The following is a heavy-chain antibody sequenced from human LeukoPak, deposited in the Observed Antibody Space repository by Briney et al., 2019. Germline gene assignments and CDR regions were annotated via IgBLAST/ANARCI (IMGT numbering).Heavy chain of an antibody. CDR1: GFAFSSYW. D-gene: IGHD4-17*01. V-gene: IGHV3-7*01. Sequence: GGSLRLSCAASGFAFSSYWMTWVRQAPGKGLEWVANIKPDGSGKTYVDSVKGRFTISRDNAKNSLYLQMRGLRVEDTAVYYCASTHDYGDYVPVWGKGTTVTVSS. J-gene: IGHJ6*04. CDR2: IKPDGSGK. CDR3: ASTHDYGDYVPV.